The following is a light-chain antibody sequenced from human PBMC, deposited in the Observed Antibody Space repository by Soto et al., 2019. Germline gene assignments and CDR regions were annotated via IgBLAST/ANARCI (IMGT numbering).Light chain of an antibody. Sequence: QSVLTQPASVSGSPGQTITLSCTGTSSDVGGYNYVSWYQQHPGKAPKLMIYEVSKRPSEVFNRLSGSKSGNTASLTISGLQAEEEADYYCSSYTSRNNYVFGTGTKVTVL. CDR1: SSDVGGYNY. J-gene: IGLJ1*01. V-gene: IGLV2-14*01. CDR2: EVS. CDR3: SSYTSRNNYV.